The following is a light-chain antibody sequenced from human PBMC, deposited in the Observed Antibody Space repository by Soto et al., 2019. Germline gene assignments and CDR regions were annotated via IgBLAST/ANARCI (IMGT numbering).Light chain of an antibody. V-gene: IGLV2-23*03. Sequence: QSALTQPASVSGSPGQSITISCTGTSSDVGAYIFVSWYQQHPGKVPKVVIYEGSKRPSGVSNRFSGSKSGNTASLTISGLQAEDEAYYYCWSYAGNTIFVFGGGTKVTVL. CDR1: SSDVGAYIF. J-gene: IGLJ2*01. CDR2: EGS. CDR3: WSYAGNTIFV.